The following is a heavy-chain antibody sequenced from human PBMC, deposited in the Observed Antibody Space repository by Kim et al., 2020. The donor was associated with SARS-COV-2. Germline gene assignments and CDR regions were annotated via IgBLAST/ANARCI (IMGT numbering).Heavy chain of an antibody. V-gene: IGHV3-21*01. J-gene: IGHJ4*02. CDR3: ARDGGLPWELDYYFDY. D-gene: IGHD1-26*01. Sequence: GGSLRLSCAASGFTFSSYSMNWVRQAPGKGLEWVSSISSSSSYIYYADSVKGRFTISRDNAKNSLYLQMNSLRAEDTAVYYCARDGGLPWELDYYFDYWGQGTLVTVSS. CDR1: GFTFSSYS. CDR2: ISSSSSYI.